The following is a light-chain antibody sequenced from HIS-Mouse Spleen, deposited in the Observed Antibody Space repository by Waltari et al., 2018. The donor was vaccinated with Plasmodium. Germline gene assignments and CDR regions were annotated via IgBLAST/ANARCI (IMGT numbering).Light chain of an antibody. CDR1: QSVLYSSNNKNY. CDR2: WAS. Sequence: DIVMTQSPDSLAVSLGERATINCKSSQSVLYSSNNKNYLAWYQQKPGQPPNLLIYWASTRRSGVPDRCSGSGSGTDFTLTISSLQAEDVAVYYCQQYYSTPDTFGQGTKLEIK. J-gene: IGKJ2*01. V-gene: IGKV4-1*01. CDR3: QQYYSTPDT.